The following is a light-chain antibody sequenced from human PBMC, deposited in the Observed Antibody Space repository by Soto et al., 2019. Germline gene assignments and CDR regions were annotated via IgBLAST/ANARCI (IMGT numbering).Light chain of an antibody. V-gene: IGKV1-39*01. CDR2: AAS. Sequence: DLQLTQSPSSLSASVGDRVTITCRASQTITTLLHWYQQTPGKAPDLLIYAASRLQSGVPSRFSGSGSGTDFTLTISSLQPEDFGTYYCQQTSSTPPTFGQGTRLQIK. CDR1: QTITTL. J-gene: IGKJ2*01. CDR3: QQTSSTPPT.